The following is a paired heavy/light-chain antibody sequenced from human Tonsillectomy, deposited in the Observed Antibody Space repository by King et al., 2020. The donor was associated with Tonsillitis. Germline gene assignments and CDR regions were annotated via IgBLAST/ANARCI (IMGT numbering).Heavy chain of an antibody. CDR1: GFTFSNYV. CDR2: ISYDGAYK. Sequence: QVQLVESGGGVVQPGRSLRLSCAASGFTFSNYVMHWVRQAPGKGLEWVAVISYDGAYKDYADSVKGRFTISRDNSRNTLDVQMNSLRLEDSAVYYCARDTQQFVRLGYYGMDVWGQGTTVTVSS. J-gene: IGHJ6*02. D-gene: IGHD6-6*01. V-gene: IGHV3-30*04. CDR3: ARDTQQFVRLGYYGMDV.
Light chain of an antibody. CDR1: QSVSNY. CDR3: QQSYTTPQT. V-gene: IGKV1-39*01. J-gene: IGKJ1*01. Sequence: DIQMTQSPSSLSASVGDRVTITCRASQSVSNYLNWYHQKPGKAPKLLIYAVSSLQSGVPSRFSGSGSGTDFTLTISSLQPEDFATYYCQQSYTTPQTFGQGTKVEVK. CDR2: AVS.